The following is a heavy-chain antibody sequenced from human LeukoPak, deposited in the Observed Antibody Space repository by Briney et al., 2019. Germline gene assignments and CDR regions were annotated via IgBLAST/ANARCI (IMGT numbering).Heavy chain of an antibody. CDR3: ARHHSKGVGATFTFDY. CDR2: IYNSGST. J-gene: IGHJ4*02. V-gene: IGHV4-30-4*01. CDR1: GGSISSGDYY. Sequence: SETLSLTCTVSGGSISSGDYYWSWIRQPPGKGLEYIGYIYNSGSTYYNPSLKSRVTISVDTSKNQFSLKLSSVTAADTSVYYCARHHSKGVGATFTFDYWGQGTLATVSS. D-gene: IGHD1-26*01.